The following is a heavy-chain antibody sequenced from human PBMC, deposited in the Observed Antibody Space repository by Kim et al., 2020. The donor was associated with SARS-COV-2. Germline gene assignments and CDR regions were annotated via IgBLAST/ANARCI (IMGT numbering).Heavy chain of an antibody. Sequence: SETLSLTCTVSGGSIGSYYWSWIRQPAGKGLEWIGRIYTSGSTNYNPSLKSRVTMSVDTSKNQFSLKLSSVTAVDTAVYYCARTLSPYYYGSGTLYGMDVWGQGTTVTVSS. CDR3: ARTLSPYYYGSGTLYGMDV. V-gene: IGHV4-4*07. CDR1: GGSIGSYY. D-gene: IGHD3-10*01. J-gene: IGHJ6*02. CDR2: IYTSGST.